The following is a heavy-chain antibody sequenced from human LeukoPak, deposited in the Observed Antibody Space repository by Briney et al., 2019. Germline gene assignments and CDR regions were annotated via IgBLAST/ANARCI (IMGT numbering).Heavy chain of an antibody. J-gene: IGHJ6*02. Sequence: SETLSLTCSVSGGSISNYFWTWIRQPPGKGLEWIGYIYSSGSTYYNPSLKSRVTISVDTSKNQFSLRLTSVSATDTALYYCARRGSGSGGTYAGMDVWGQGTSVTVSS. V-gene: IGHV4-59*08. CDR3: ARRGSGSGGTYAGMDV. CDR1: GGSISNYF. D-gene: IGHD2-15*01. CDR2: IYSSGST.